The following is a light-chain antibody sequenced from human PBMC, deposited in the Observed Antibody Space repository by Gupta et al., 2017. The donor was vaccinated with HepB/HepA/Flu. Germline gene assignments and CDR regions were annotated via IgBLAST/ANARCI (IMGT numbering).Light chain of an antibody. V-gene: IGLV1-44*01. CDR1: PSTIGSNS. J-gene: IGLJ2*01. CDR2: TNN. CDR3: AARDDSLNGHVV. Sequence: QSVLTQPPSASGTPGQRVTIPCSGSPSTIGSNSVNWYQQLPGMAPQHLIYTNNQRPSGVPDRFSGSKSGTSASLAISGLQSEDEADYYCAARDDSLNGHVVFGGGTKLTVL.